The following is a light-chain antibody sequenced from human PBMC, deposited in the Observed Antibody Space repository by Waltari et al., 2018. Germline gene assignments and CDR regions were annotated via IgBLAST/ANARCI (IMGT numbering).Light chain of an antibody. CDR2: GAS. J-gene: IGKJ1*01. CDR1: PSVTRH. V-gene: IGKV3-20*01. Sequence: SCRTSPSVTRHLAWYQQKPGQAPRLLIYGASNRATGIPDRFSGSGSGTDFSLTISSLEPEDFAVYYCQHYLRLPVTFGQGTKVEVK. CDR3: QHYLRLPVT.